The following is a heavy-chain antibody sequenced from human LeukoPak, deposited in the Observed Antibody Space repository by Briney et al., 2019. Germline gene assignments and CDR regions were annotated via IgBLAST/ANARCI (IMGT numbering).Heavy chain of an antibody. V-gene: IGHV3-30*04. Sequence: GGSLRLSCAASGFTFSSYAMHWVRQAPGKGLEWVAVISYDGSNKYYADSVKGRFTISRDNSKNTLHLQMNSLRAEDTAVYYCASLMHWGQGTLVTVSS. CDR1: GFTFSSYA. CDR2: ISYDGSNK. J-gene: IGHJ4*02. CDR3: ASLMH. D-gene: IGHD2-8*01.